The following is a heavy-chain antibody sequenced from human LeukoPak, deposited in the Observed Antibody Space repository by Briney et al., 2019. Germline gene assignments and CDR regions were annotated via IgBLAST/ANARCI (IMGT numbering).Heavy chain of an antibody. V-gene: IGHV4-61*02. D-gene: IGHD2-2*01. J-gene: IGHJ4*02. CDR3: ARVGPPSRGVVVPAAMSY. Sequence: SQTLSLTCTVSGGSISSGSYYWSWIRQPAGKGLEWIGRIYTSGSTNYNPSLKSRDTISVDTSKNQFSLKLSSVTAADTAVYYCARVGPPSRGVVVPAAMSYWGQGTLVTVSS. CDR2: IYTSGST. CDR1: GGSISSGSYY.